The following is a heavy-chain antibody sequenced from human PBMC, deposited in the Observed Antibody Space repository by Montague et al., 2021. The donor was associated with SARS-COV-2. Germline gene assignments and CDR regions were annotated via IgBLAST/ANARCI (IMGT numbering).Heavy chain of an antibody. D-gene: IGHD2-2*02. CDR2: INHSGST. V-gene: IGHV4-34*01. CDR3: ASLTLGYCNSTSCYSDWFDP. Sequence: SETLSLTCAVDGGSFSGYYWSWIRQPPGKGLEWIGEINHSGSTNYNPSLKSRVTISVDTSKNQFSLKLSSVTAADTAVYYCASLTLGYCNSTSCYSDWFDPWGQGTLVTVSS. J-gene: IGHJ5*02. CDR1: GGSFSGYY.